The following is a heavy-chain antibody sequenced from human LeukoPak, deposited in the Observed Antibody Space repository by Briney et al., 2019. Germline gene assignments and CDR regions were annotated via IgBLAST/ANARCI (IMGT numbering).Heavy chain of an antibody. D-gene: IGHD3-9*01. CDR2: IYYSGST. CDR3: ARVTGYMIEDYFDY. V-gene: IGHV4-59*01. J-gene: IGHJ4*02. CDR1: GGSISSYY. Sequence: KPSETLSLTCTVYGGSISSYYWSWIRQPPGKGLEWIGYIYYSGSTNYNPSLKSRVTISVDTSKNQFSLKLRSVTAADTAVYYCARVTGYMIEDYFDYWGQGILVTVSS.